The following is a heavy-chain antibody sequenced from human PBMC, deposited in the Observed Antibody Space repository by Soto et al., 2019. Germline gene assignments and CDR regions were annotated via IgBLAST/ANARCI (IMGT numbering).Heavy chain of an antibody. D-gene: IGHD6-13*01. Sequence: GSLRLSCAASGFTFSSYSVSGVRQAPGKGLEWVSVISGNGVNTDYADSVKGRFTISRDNSKNTVYLQMNSLRGEDTAVYYCAKYTTSWFDYWGQGTLVTVSS. J-gene: IGHJ4*02. V-gene: IGHV3-23*01. CDR3: AKYTTSWFDY. CDR2: ISGNGVNT. CDR1: GFTFSSYS.